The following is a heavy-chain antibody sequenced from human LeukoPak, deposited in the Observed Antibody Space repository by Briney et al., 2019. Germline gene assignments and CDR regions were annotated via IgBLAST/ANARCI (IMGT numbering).Heavy chain of an antibody. V-gene: IGHV4-4*09. CDR1: GGSISYYY. D-gene: IGHD6-19*01. CDR2: IHHSGST. J-gene: IGHJ4*02. CDR3: ARTSSSGLVGGYYFDY. Sequence: SPSETLSLTCTVSGGSISYYYWSWIRQPPGKGLRWIGSIHHSGSTYYNPSLKSRVTISVDTSKNQFSLKLSSVTAADTAVYYCARTSSSGLVGGYYFDYWGQGTLVTVSS.